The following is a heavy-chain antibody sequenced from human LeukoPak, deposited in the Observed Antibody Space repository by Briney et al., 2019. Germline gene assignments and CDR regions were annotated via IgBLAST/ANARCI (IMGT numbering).Heavy chain of an antibody. V-gene: IGHV7-4-1*02. J-gene: IGHJ5*01. CDR3: ARAYQPLGGLSFPDS. Sequence: ASVKVSCKASGYTFTNYAMNWVRQAPGQGLEWMGWINPNTGNPAYAQGFTGRFVFSLDTSVTTTYLQISGLKAEDTAVYYCARAYQPLGGLSFPDSWGQGTLVTVSS. D-gene: IGHD3-16*02. CDR2: INPNTGNP. CDR1: GYTFTNYA.